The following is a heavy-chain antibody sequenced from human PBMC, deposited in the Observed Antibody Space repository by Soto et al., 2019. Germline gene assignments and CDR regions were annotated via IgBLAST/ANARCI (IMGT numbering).Heavy chain of an antibody. J-gene: IGHJ5*02. CDR1: GFTFSSFS. Sequence: GGSLRLSCAASGFTFSSFSMNWVRQAPGKGLEWVSYISSSSSTIYYADSVKGRFTISRDNAKNSLYLQMNSLRDEDTAVYYCARQSSGWYNWFDPWGQGTQVTVSS. CDR3: ARQSSGWYNWFDP. D-gene: IGHD6-19*01. CDR2: ISSSSSTI. V-gene: IGHV3-48*02.